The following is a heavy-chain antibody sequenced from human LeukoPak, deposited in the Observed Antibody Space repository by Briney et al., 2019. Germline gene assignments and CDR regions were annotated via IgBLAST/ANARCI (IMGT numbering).Heavy chain of an antibody. V-gene: IGHV1-2*02. CDR1: GYTFTGYY. Sequence: GASVKVSCKASGYTFTGYYMHWVRQAPGQGLEWMGWINPNGGGTNYAQKFQGRVTMTRDTSISTAYMELSRLRSDDTAVYYCARVAVAGTTAPYYYYYYMDVWGKGTTVTVSS. CDR2: INPNGGGT. J-gene: IGHJ6*03. CDR3: ARVAVAGTTAPYYYYYYMDV. D-gene: IGHD6-19*01.